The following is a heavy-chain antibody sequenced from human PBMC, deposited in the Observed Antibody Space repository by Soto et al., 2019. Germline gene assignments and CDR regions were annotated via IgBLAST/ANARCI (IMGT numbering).Heavy chain of an antibody. Sequence: QVQLVESGGGVVQPGRSLRLSCAASGFTFSSYAMHWVRQAPGKGLEWVAVISYDGSNKYYADSVKGRFTISRDNSKNTLYLQMNSLRAEDTAVYYCARECEGSGSYYWNNWFDPWGQGTLVTVSS. J-gene: IGHJ5*02. CDR3: ARECEGSGSYYWNNWFDP. CDR2: ISYDGSNK. D-gene: IGHD1-26*01. CDR1: GFTFSSYA. V-gene: IGHV3-30-3*01.